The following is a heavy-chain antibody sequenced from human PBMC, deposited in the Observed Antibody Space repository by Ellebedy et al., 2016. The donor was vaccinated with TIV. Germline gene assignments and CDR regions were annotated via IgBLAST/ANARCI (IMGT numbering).Heavy chain of an antibody. J-gene: IGHJ3*02. Sequence: GESLKISXKGSGYSFTSYWIGWVRQMPGKGLEWMGIIYPGDSDTRYSPSFQGQVTISADKSISTAYLQWSSLKASDTAMYYCASQIARILPRGYPADAFDIWGQGTMVTVSS. D-gene: IGHD2-15*01. V-gene: IGHV5-51*01. CDR3: ASQIARILPRGYPADAFDI. CDR1: GYSFTSYW. CDR2: IYPGDSDT.